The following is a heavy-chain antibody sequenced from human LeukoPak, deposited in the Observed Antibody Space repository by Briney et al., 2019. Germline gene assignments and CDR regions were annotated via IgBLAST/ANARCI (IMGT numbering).Heavy chain of an antibody. D-gene: IGHD3-10*01. CDR3: ARASGITMVRGVISY. J-gene: IGHJ4*02. V-gene: IGHV3-7*01. Sequence: SGGSLRLSCAASGFTFSSYWMSWVRQAPGKGLEWVANIKQDGSEKCYVDSVKGRFTISRDNAKNSLYLQMNSPRAEDTAVYYCARASGITMVRGVISYWGQGTLVTVSS. CDR1: GFTFSSYW. CDR2: IKQDGSEK.